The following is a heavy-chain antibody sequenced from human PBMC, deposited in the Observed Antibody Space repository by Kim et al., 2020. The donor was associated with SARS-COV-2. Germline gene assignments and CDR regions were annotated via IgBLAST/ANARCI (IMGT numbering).Heavy chain of an antibody. Sequence: YADSVKGRFTISRDNSKNTLYLQMNSLRAEDTAVYYCAKDLYRIHPPRQIWGQGTMVTVSS. CDR3: AKDLYRIHPPRQI. V-gene: IGHV3-23*01. J-gene: IGHJ3*02.